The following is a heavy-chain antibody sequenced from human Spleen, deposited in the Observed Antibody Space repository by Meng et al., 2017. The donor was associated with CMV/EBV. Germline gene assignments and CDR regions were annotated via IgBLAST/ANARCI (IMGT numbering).Heavy chain of an antibody. Sequence: ASVKVSCKASGYTFTAHYFHWVRQAPGQGLEWMGWIHPHRGDTNYAQQFQGRVTFTRDTSINTGYMELSRLTSDDTAVYYCARDNNWGPDYWGQGTLVTVSS. V-gene: IGHV1-2*02. CDR3: ARDNNWGPDY. D-gene: IGHD1-1*01. J-gene: IGHJ4*02. CDR1: GYTFTAHY. CDR2: IHPHRGDT.